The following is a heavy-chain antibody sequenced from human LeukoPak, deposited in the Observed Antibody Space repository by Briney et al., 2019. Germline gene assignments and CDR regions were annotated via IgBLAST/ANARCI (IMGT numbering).Heavy chain of an antibody. J-gene: IGHJ4*02. CDR3: AKRGVVIRVILVGFHKEAYYFES. CDR2: ISGSGGGT. Sequence: GGSRRLSCAVSGITLSNYGMTWVRQAPGKGLEWVAGISGSGGGTNYADSVKGRFTISRDNAKNTLYLQMNSLRAEDTAVYFCAKRGVVIRVILVGFHKEAYYFESWGQGALVTVSS. D-gene: IGHD3/OR15-3a*01. V-gene: IGHV3-23*01. CDR1: GITLSNYG.